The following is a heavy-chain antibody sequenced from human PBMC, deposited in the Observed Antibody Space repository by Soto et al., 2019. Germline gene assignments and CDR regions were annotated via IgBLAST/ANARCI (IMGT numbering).Heavy chain of an antibody. CDR2: IIPIFGTA. CDR3: ASPAYVLRFVEWLLLSRSTHYYYYCMDV. V-gene: IGHV1-69*14. CDR1: GGTFSSYA. Sequence: QVQLVQSGAEVKKPGSSVKVSCKASGGTFSSYAISWVRQAPGQGLEWMGGIIPIFGTAYYAQKVQGRVTIAAEKSTSKAYMELRCLRSEDTAVYYCASPAYVLRFVEWLLLSRSTHYYYYCMDVWCQGTTVTVSS. J-gene: IGHJ6*02. D-gene: IGHD3-3*01.